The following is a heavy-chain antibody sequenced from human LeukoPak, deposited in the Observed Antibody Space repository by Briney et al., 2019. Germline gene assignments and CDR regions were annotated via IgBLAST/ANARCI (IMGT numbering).Heavy chain of an antibody. Sequence: GGSLRLSCAASGFTVSSNYMSWVRQAPGKGLEWVSGIGVSGGSTYYADSVKGRFTISRDNSKNTLYLQMNSLRAEDTAVYYCAKDRSGYSYGYHTAGYWGQGTLVTVSS. J-gene: IGHJ4*02. CDR1: GFTVSSNY. D-gene: IGHD5-18*01. CDR3: AKDRSGYSYGYHTAGY. V-gene: IGHV3-23*01. CDR2: IGVSGGST.